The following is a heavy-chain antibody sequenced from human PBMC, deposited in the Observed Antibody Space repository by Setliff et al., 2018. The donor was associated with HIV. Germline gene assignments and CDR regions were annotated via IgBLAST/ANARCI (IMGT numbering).Heavy chain of an antibody. CDR2: IYTSGST. V-gene: IGHV4-61*09. D-gene: IGHD2-15*01. J-gene: IGHJ4*02. CDR3: ARGLYCSGGSCSFDY. Sequence: PSETLSLTCTVSGGSISSGSYYWSWIRQPAGKGLEWIGHIYTSGSTNYNPSFKSRVTISVDTSKNQFSLKLSSVTAADTAVYYCARGLYCSGGSCSFDYWGQGTLVTVSS. CDR1: GGSISSGSYY.